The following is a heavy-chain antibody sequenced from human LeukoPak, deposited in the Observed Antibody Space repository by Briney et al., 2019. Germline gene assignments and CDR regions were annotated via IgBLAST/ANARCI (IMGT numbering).Heavy chain of an antibody. D-gene: IGHD6-19*01. Sequence: GGSLRLSCAASGFTFSSYAMTWVRQAPGKGLEWVSAISGTGDRTYYADSVKGRFTISRDTSKNTLYLQMNSLRAEDTAVYYCAKDSSIGAVAGSLGNCYYYYYMDVWGKGTTVTVSS. CDR2: ISGTGDRT. J-gene: IGHJ6*03. V-gene: IGHV3-23*01. CDR1: GFTFSSYA. CDR3: AKDSSIGAVAGSLGNCYYYYYMDV.